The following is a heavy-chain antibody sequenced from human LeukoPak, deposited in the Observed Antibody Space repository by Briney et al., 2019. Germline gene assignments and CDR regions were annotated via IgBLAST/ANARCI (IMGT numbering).Heavy chain of an antibody. D-gene: IGHD1-26*01. CDR3: AEDGGGRLRPEYFQH. CDR1: RFTISNYA. V-gene: IGHV3-23*01. Sequence: GGSLRLSCAASRFTISNYAMSWVRQAPGKGLEWVPGIGGIGGTTYYADSVKGRFTISRDDSKNTLYLQMNSLRAEDTAIYYCAEDGGGRLRPEYFQHWGQGTLVTVSS. CDR2: IGGIGGTT. J-gene: IGHJ1*01.